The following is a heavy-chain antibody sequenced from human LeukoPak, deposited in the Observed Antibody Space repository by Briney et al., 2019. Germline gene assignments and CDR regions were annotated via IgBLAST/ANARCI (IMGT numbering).Heavy chain of an antibody. D-gene: IGHD4-23*01. CDR1: GFTFSDYW. CDR2: IRQDDSEK. CDR3: ATDRKVGTWDPRFNY. V-gene: IGHV3-7*01. Sequence: GGSLRLSCSASGFTFSDYWMIWVRQAPGKGLEWVANIRQDDSEKNYVDSVKGRFTISRDNAKFSLYLQMSSLRAEDTAVYYCATDRKVGTWDPRFNYWGQGTLVTVSS. J-gene: IGHJ4*02.